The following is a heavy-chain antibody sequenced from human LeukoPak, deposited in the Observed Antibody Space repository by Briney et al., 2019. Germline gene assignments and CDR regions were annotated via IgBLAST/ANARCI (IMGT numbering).Heavy chain of an antibody. Sequence: SETLSLTCAVYGGSFSGYYWSWIRQPPGKGLEWIGEINHSGSTNYNPSLKSRVTISVDTSKNQFSLKLSSVTAADTAVYYCARRLLLWFRVSYYFDYWGQGTLVTVSS. CDR1: GGSFSGYY. CDR3: ARRLLLWFRVSYYFDY. CDR2: INHSGST. J-gene: IGHJ4*02. D-gene: IGHD3-10*01. V-gene: IGHV4-34*01.